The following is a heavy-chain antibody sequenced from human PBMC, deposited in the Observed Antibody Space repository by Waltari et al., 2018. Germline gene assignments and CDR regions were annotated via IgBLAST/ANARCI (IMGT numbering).Heavy chain of an antibody. CDR1: GGSFSGYY. CDR3: ARVPSRTVTALPDDY. J-gene: IGHJ4*02. D-gene: IGHD4-17*01. V-gene: IGHV4-34*01. Sequence: QVQLQQWGAGLLKPSETLSLTCAVYGGSFSGYYCSCIRQPPGKGLEWIGEINHSGSNNYNQSLKSRVTISVDTSKNQFYLKLSSVTAADTAVYYCARVPSRTVTALPDDYWGQGTLVTVSS. CDR2: INHSGSN.